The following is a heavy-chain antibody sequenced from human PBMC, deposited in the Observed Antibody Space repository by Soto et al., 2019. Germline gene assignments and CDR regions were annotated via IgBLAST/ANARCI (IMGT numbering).Heavy chain of an antibody. CDR2: ISPHSGSP. CDR1: GYTFTGYY. V-gene: IGHV1-2*02. Sequence: ASVKVSCKASGYTFTGYYIHWVRQAPGQGLEWMGSISPHSGSPNYAQRFQGRVTMTRDTSMTTVYMEMSGLTSDDTAVYYCAREEQTGANYYLDYWGQGTLVTVSS. J-gene: IGHJ4*02. CDR3: AREEQTGANYYLDY. D-gene: IGHD7-27*01.